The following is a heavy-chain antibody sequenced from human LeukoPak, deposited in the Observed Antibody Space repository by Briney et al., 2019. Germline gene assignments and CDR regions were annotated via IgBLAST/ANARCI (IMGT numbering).Heavy chain of an antibody. Sequence: SETLSLTCTVSGGSISSYYWSWIRQPAGKGLEWIGRICTSGSTNYNPSLKSRVTMSVDTSKNQFSLKLSSVTAADTAVYYCAREGSCGGDCYSVDYWGQGTLVTVSS. V-gene: IGHV4-4*07. CDR3: AREGSCGGDCYSVDY. D-gene: IGHD2-21*02. CDR1: GGSISSYY. J-gene: IGHJ4*02. CDR2: ICTSGST.